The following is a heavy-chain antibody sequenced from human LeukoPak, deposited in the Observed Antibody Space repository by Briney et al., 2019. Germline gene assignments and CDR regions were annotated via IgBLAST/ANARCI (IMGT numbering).Heavy chain of an antibody. Sequence: PSETLSLTCTVSGGSISSGDYYWSWIRQPPGKGLEWIGYIYYSGSTYYNPSLKSRVTISVDTSKNQFSLKLSSVTAADTAVYYCARVLRIVAVPTTRGNWFDPWGQGTLVTVSS. CDR1: GGSISSGDYY. V-gene: IGHV4-30-4*08. CDR3: ARVLRIVAVPTTRGNWFDP. J-gene: IGHJ5*02. CDR2: IYYSGST. D-gene: IGHD2-2*01.